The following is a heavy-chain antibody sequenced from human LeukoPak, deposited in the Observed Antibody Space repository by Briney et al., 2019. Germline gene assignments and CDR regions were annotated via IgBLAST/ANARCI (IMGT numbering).Heavy chain of an antibody. CDR1: GFTFGSYA. Sequence: GGSLRLSCAASGFTFGSYAMSWVRQAPGKGLEWVSAISGSGGSTYYADSVKGRFTISRDNSKNTLYLQMNSLRAEDTAVYYCAKGHIVLMVYAINFDYWGQGTLVTVSS. J-gene: IGHJ4*02. CDR3: AKGHIVLMVYAINFDY. CDR2: ISGSGGST. D-gene: IGHD2-8*01. V-gene: IGHV3-23*01.